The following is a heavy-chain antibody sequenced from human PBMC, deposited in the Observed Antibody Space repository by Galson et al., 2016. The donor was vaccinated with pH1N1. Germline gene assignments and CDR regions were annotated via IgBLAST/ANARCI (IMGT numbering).Heavy chain of an antibody. Sequence: SLRLSCAASGFTFSSYAMSWVRQAPGKGLEWVSGISDSGDTIYYADSVKGRFSISRDSSKNTLYLQMNSLRGEDTAVYYCAKREKKGGTTSCYPYWGQGTLVTVSS. CDR1: GFTFSSYA. CDR3: AKREKKGGTTSCYPY. D-gene: IGHD2-2*01. CDR2: ISDSGDTI. V-gene: IGHV3-23*01. J-gene: IGHJ4*02.